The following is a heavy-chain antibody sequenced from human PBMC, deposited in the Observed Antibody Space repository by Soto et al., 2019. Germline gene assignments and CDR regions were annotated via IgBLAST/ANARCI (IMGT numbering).Heavy chain of an antibody. Sequence: GGSLRLSCAASGFTFSSYAMSWVRQAPGKGLEWVSAISGSGGSTYYADSVKGRFTISRDNSKNTLYLQMNSLRAEDTAVYYCAKAGDRWLVAYKFDYWGQGTLVTVSS. CDR2: ISGSGGST. CDR1: GFTFSSYA. CDR3: AKAGDRWLVAYKFDY. J-gene: IGHJ4*02. V-gene: IGHV3-23*01. D-gene: IGHD6-19*01.